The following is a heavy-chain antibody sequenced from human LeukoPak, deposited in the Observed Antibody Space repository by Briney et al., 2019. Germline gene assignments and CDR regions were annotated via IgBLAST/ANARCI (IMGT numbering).Heavy chain of an antibody. V-gene: IGHV3-23*01. CDR1: GFTFSSYA. D-gene: IGHD4-17*01. J-gene: IGHJ4*02. Sequence: GGSLRLSCAASGFTFSSYAMSWVRQAPGKGLEWVSAISGSGGSTYYADSVKGRFTIVRDDGKNSLYLQMNSLRVEDTALYYCVRGPHYGAYADYFDFWGQGALVTVSS. CDR2: ISGSGGST. CDR3: VRGPHYGAYADYFDF.